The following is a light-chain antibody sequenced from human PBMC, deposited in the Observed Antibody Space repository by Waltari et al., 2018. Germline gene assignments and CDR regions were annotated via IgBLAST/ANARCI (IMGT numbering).Light chain of an antibody. J-gene: IGKJ1*01. V-gene: IGKV3-15*01. Sequence: DIVMTQSPATLSVSPGERATLSCRASQSIGINLAWYQHKPGQAPSFLIYGASTRATGIPARFRGSGSGTEFTLTISSLQSADFAVYYCQQYNNWPETFGQGTKVEIK. CDR1: QSIGIN. CDR3: QQYNNWPET. CDR2: GAS.